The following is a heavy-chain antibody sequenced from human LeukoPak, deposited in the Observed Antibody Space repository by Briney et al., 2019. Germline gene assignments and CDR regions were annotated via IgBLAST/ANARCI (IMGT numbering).Heavy chain of an antibody. V-gene: IGHV4-34*01. J-gene: IGHJ1*01. CDR1: GGSFSGYY. Sequence: ASETLSLTCAVYGGSFSGYYWSWIRQPPGKGLEWIGEINHSGSTNYNPSLKSRVTISVDTSKNQFSLKLSSVTAADTAVYYCARGTGRYCSSTSCYTRRVYFQHWGQGTLVTVSS. D-gene: IGHD2-2*02. CDR3: ARGTGRYCSSTSCYTRRVYFQH. CDR2: INHSGST.